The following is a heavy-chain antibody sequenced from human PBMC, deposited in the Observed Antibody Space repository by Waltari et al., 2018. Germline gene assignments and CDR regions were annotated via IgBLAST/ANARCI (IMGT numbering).Heavy chain of an antibody. CDR3: ARDRGRGLYLDS. J-gene: IGHJ4*02. CDR1: GDSMRGNYW. D-gene: IGHD2-15*01. CDR2: VHRSGRT. Sequence: QVQLQESGPGLVKPSGTLSLTCGVSGDSMRGNYWWSWVRQPPGKGREWIGQVHRSGRTNYNPPLESRVTVSLDTFNSQFSLEVTSATAADTALYFCARDRGRGLYLDSWGRGILVTVSP. V-gene: IGHV4-4*02.